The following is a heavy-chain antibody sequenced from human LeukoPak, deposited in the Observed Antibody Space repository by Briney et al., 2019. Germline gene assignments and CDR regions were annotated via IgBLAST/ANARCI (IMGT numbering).Heavy chain of an antibody. CDR1: GYISTNYY. D-gene: IGHD3/OR15-3a*01. CDR3: ARDGTNAFDI. V-gene: IGHV1-46*01. Sequence: ASVKVSCKASGYISTNYYMHCVRQAPGQGLEWMGMINPSGGSTNYAQKFQGRVTLTRDTSTSTVYMELSSLRSEDTAVYYCARDGTNAFDIWGQRTLVTVSP. CDR2: INPSGGST. J-gene: IGHJ3*02.